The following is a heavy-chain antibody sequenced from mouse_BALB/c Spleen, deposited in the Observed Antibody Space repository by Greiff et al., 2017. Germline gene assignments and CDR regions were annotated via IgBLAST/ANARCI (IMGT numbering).Heavy chain of an antibody. J-gene: IGHJ4*01. CDR1: GYSITSDYA. D-gene: IGHD2-2*01. V-gene: IGHV3-2*02. CDR3: ARGGGYDGYAMDY. CDR2: ISYSGST. Sequence: EVQLVESGPGLVKPSQSLSLTCTVTGYSITSDYAWNWIRQFPGNKLEWMGYISYSGSTSYNPSLKSRISITRDTSKNQFFLQLNSVTTEDTATYYCARGGGYDGYAMDYWGQGTSVTVSS.